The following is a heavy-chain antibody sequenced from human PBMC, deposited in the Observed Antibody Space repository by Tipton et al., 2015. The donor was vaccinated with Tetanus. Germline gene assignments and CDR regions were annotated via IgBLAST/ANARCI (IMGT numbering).Heavy chain of an antibody. Sequence: TLSLTCTVSGVSINSSPHYWGWVRQPPGKGLEWIGSISSSGRTYYNPSLKSRVTMSVDTSKKHFSLRLGSAIAADTAIYYCARLREIVSRSGWALDYWGQGILVTVSS. V-gene: IGHV4-39*02. CDR3: ARLREIVSRSGWALDY. J-gene: IGHJ4*02. D-gene: IGHD5/OR15-5a*01. CDR1: GVSINSSPHY. CDR2: ISSSGRT.